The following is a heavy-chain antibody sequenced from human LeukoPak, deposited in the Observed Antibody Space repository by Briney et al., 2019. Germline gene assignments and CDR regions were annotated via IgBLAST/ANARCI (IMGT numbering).Heavy chain of an antibody. D-gene: IGHD3/OR15-3a*01. Sequence: GGSLRLSCAASGFTFSSYNMNWVRQAPGKGLEWVAHISSSSSNINYADSVKGRFTISRENAKNSLYLQMNSLRAEDTAVYYCARDFVSKFDFWGQGTLVTVSS. CDR1: GFTFSSYN. V-gene: IGHV3-48*01. J-gene: IGHJ4*02. CDR3: ARDFVSKFDF. CDR2: ISSSSSNI.